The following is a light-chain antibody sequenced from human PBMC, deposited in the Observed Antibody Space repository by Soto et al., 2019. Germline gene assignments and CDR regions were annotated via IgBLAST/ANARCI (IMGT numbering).Light chain of an antibody. V-gene: IGLV2-23*02. CDR3: CSYAGSSTFGV. J-gene: IGLJ3*02. CDR1: SSDVGKYNL. Sequence: QSALTQPASVSGSPGQSITISCTGTSSDVGKYNLVSWYQHHPGKAPKLMIYEVSKRPSGVSNRFSGSKSGNTASLTISGLQAEDEADYYCCSYAGSSTFGVFGGGTKLTVL. CDR2: EVS.